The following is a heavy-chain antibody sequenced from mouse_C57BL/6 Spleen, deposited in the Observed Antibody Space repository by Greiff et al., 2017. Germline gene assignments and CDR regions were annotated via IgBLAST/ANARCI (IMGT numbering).Heavy chain of an antibody. J-gene: IGHJ3*01. CDR1: GFHIKNTY. CDR3: ASFYYYGSSYWFAY. CDR2: IDPANGNT. Sequence: EVKLVESVAELVRPGASVKLSCTASGFHIKNTYMHWVKQRPEQGLEWIGRIDPANGNTKYAPKFQGKATITADTSSNTAYLQLSSLTSEDTAIYYCASFYYYGSSYWFAYWGQGTLVTVSA. D-gene: IGHD1-1*01. V-gene: IGHV14-3*01.